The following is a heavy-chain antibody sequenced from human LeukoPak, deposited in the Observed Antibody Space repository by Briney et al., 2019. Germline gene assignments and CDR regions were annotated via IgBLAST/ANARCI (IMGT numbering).Heavy chain of an antibody. J-gene: IGHJ4*02. V-gene: IGHV3-23*01. Sequence: PGGSLRLSCAASGFTFSSYAMSLVRQAPGEGLEWVSAISGSGGSTYYADSVKGRFTISRDNSKNTLYLQMNSLRAGDTAVYYCARVAKERVGGVYYFDYWGQGTLVTVSS. CDR3: ARVAKERVGGVYYFDY. CDR2: ISGSGGST. D-gene: IGHD1-1*01. CDR1: GFTFSSYA.